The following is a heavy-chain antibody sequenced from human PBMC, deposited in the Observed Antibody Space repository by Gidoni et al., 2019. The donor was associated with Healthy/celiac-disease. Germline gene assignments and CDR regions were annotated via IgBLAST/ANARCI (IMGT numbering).Heavy chain of an antibody. CDR3: ARDHRRVYCSSTSCYVY. D-gene: IGHD2-2*01. J-gene: IGHJ4*02. Sequence: EVQLVESGGGLVKPGGSLRLSCAASGFTFSSYSMNWVRQAPGKGLEWVSSISSSSSYIYYADSVKGRFTISRDNVKNSLYLQMNSLRAEDTAVYYCARDHRRVYCSSTSCYVYWGQGTLVTVSS. CDR2: ISSSSSYI. V-gene: IGHV3-21*01. CDR1: GFTFSSYS.